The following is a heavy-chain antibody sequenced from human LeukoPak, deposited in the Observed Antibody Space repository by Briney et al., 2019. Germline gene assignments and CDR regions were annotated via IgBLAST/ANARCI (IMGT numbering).Heavy chain of an antibody. CDR2: ISGYNGNT. CDR1: GYTFTSYG. CDR3: ARDPEAGYHLY. J-gene: IGHJ4*02. V-gene: IGHV1-18*01. D-gene: IGHD1-14*01. Sequence: ASVKVSCKASGYTFTSYGISWVRQAPRQGLEWMGWISGYNGNTNYAQKLQGRVTMTTDTSTSTAYMELRSLRSDDTAVYYCARDPEAGYHLYWGQGTLVTVSS.